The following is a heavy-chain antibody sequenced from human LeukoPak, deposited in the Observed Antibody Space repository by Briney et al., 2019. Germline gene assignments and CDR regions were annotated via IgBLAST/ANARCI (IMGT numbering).Heavy chain of an antibody. CDR3: ARALPGDRVDY. Sequence: SETLSLTCTVSGGSISSGGYYWSWIRQPPGKGLEWIGYIYHSGSTYYNPSLKSRVTISVDRSKNQFSLKLSSVTAADTAVYYCARALPGDRVDYWGQGTLVTVSS. V-gene: IGHV4-30-2*01. CDR2: IYHSGST. J-gene: IGHJ4*02. CDR1: GGSISSGGYY. D-gene: IGHD7-27*01.